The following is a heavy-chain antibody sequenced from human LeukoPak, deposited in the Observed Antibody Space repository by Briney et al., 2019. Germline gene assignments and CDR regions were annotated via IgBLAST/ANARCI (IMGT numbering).Heavy chain of an antibody. CDR1: GGSFSGYY. J-gene: IGHJ4*02. Sequence: SETLSLTCAVYGGSFSGYYWSWIRQPPGKGLEWIGEINHSGSTNYNPSLKSRVTISVDTSKNQFSLKLSSVTAADTAVYYCARPVYYYDSSGWDYWGQGTLVTVSS. CDR3: ARPVYYYDSSGWDY. D-gene: IGHD3-22*01. CDR2: INHSGST. V-gene: IGHV4-34*01.